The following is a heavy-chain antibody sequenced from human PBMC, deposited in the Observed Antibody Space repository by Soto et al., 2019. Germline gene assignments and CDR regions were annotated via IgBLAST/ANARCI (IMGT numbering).Heavy chain of an antibody. CDR2: ISGSGGST. CDR3: AKDSNSGYRSGKFDY. J-gene: IGHJ4*02. Sequence: GGSLRLSCAASGFTFSSYAMSWVRQAPGKGLEWVSAISGSGGSTYYADSVKGRFTISRDNSKNTLYLQMNSLRAEDTAVYYCAKDSNSGYRSGKFDYWGQGTLVTVSS. D-gene: IGHD5-12*01. CDR1: GFTFSSYA. V-gene: IGHV3-23*01.